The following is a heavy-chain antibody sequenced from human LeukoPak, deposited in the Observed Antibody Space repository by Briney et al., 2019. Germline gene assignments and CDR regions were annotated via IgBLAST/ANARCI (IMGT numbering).Heavy chain of an antibody. V-gene: IGHV3-30*03. CDR1: GFTFSKYD. D-gene: IGHD5-24*01. CDR2: ISHDGMNK. J-gene: IGHJ4*02. Sequence: GGSLRLSCAASGFTFSKYDMHWVRQAPGKGLEWVAVISHDGMNKKYVDSVKGRFSISRDNSKNTLYLQMNSLRTEDTAVYYCSRDSARRDGYNFDYWGQGTLVTVSS. CDR3: SRDSARRDGYNFDY.